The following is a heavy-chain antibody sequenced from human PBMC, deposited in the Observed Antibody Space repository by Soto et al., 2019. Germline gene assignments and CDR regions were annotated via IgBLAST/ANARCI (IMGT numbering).Heavy chain of an antibody. J-gene: IGHJ4*02. CDR1: GGSFSGYY. V-gene: IGHV4-34*01. Sequence: SETLSLTCSIYGGSFSGYYWSWIRQPPGKGLEWIGEISQSGNTNYSPSLKSRVSISIDTSKKQFSLNLASVSAADTAVYYCARAPKVSGSSQTRPDFWGQGTLVTVSS. D-gene: IGHD6-6*01. CDR3: ARAPKVSGSSQTRPDF. CDR2: ISQSGNT.